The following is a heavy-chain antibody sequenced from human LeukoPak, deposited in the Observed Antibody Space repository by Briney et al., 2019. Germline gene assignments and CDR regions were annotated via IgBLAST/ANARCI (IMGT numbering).Heavy chain of an antibody. D-gene: IGHD3-10*01. CDR2: IIPIFGTA. Sequence: GASVKVSCKASGGTFSSYAISWVRQAPGQGLEWMGGIIPIFGTANYAQKFQGRVTITADESTSTAYMELSSLRSEDTAVYYCASHFGVRPFDYWGQGTLATVSS. V-gene: IGHV1-69*13. CDR1: GGTFSSYA. J-gene: IGHJ4*02. CDR3: ASHFGVRPFDY.